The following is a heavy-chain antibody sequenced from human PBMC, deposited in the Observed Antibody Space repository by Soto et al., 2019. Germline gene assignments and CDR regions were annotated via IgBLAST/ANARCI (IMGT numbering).Heavy chain of an antibody. CDR3: ARLYSSSWYYYYMDV. V-gene: IGHV1-3*01. Sequence: ASVKVSCKASGYTFTSYAMHWVCQAPGQRLEWMGWINAGNGNTKYSQKFQGRVTITRDTSASTAYMELSSLRSEDTAVYYCARLYSSSWYYYYMDVWGKGTTVTVSS. J-gene: IGHJ6*03. CDR2: INAGNGNT. CDR1: GYTFTSYA. D-gene: IGHD6-13*01.